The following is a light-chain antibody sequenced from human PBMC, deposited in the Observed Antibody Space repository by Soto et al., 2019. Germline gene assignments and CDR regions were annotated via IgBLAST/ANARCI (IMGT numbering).Light chain of an antibody. CDR1: QSVLATSSNKNY. Sequence: DIVMTQSPDSLAVSLGERATINCKSSQSVLATSSNKNYLAWYQHKPGQPPKLLLYWASVRESGVPDRFSGSGSGTHFTLTISSLQAEDVAVYYCQQYYIDTLPFGGGTKVEIK. CDR3: QQYYIDTLP. V-gene: IGKV4-1*01. CDR2: WAS. J-gene: IGKJ4*01.